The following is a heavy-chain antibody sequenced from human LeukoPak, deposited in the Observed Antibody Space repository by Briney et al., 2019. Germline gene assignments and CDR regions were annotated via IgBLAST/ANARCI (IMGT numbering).Heavy chain of an antibody. Sequence: PGGSLRLSCAASGFTVSSNYMSWVRQAPGKGLEWVSVIYSGGSTYYADSVKGRFTISRDNSKNTLYLQMNSLRAEDTAVYYCARDPGVAAAGTAFLDWGQGTLVTVSS. CDR2: IYSGGST. CDR1: GFTVSSNY. CDR3: ARDPGVAAAGTAFLD. D-gene: IGHD6-13*01. V-gene: IGHV3-53*01. J-gene: IGHJ4*02.